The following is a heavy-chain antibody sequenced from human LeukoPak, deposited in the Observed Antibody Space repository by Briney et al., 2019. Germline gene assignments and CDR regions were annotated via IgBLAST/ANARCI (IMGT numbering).Heavy chain of an antibody. J-gene: IGHJ6*03. D-gene: IGHD3-10*01. CDR2: INPSGGST. V-gene: IGHV1-46*01. CDR1: GYTFTSYY. Sequence: ASVKVSCTASGYTFTSYYMHWVRQAPGQGLEWMGIINPSGGSTSYAQKFQGRVTMTRDTSTSTVYMELSSLRSEDTAVYYCARDMSGAVGNYYYYMDVWGKGTTVTVSS. CDR3: ARDMSGAVGNYYYYMDV.